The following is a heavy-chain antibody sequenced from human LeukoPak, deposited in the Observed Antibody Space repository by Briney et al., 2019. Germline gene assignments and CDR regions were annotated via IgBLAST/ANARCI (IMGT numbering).Heavy chain of an antibody. CDR2: INPNSGGT. Sequence: ASVKVPCKASGYTFTGYHLHWVRQAPGQGLEWMGWINPNSGGTNYAQKFQGRVTMTRDTSISTAYMELSRLRSDDSAVYYCARYSSFDYWGQGTLVTVSS. D-gene: IGHD2-21*01. V-gene: IGHV1-2*02. CDR1: GYTFTGYH. CDR3: ARYSSFDY. J-gene: IGHJ4*02.